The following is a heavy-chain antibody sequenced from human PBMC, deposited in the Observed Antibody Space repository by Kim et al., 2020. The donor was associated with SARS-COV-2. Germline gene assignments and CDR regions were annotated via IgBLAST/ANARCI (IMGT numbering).Heavy chain of an antibody. Sequence: GGSLRLSCAASGFTFSSYGMHWVRQAPGKGLEWVAVISYDGSNKYYADSVKGRFTISRDNSKNTLYLQMNSLRAEDTAVYYCAKDRDQWELRYWGQGTL. CDR3: AKDRDQWELRY. J-gene: IGHJ4*02. CDR2: ISYDGSNK. D-gene: IGHD1-26*01. CDR1: GFTFSSYG. V-gene: IGHV3-30*18.